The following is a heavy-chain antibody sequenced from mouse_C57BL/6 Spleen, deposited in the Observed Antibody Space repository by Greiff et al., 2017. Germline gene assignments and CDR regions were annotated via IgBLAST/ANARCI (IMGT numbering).Heavy chain of an antibody. Sequence: EVMLVESGGGLVQPGGSLKLSCAASGFTFSDYYMYWVRQTPEKRLEWVAYISNGGGSTYYPDTVKGRVTISRDNAKNTLYLQMSRLKSEDTDMYYCARRDYYGIAMDYWGQGTSVTVSS. CDR2: ISNGGGST. V-gene: IGHV5-12*01. CDR1: GFTFSDYY. D-gene: IGHD1-1*01. J-gene: IGHJ4*01. CDR3: ARRDYYGIAMDY.